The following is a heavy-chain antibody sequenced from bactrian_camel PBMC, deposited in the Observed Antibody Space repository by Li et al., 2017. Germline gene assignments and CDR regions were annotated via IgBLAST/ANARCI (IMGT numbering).Heavy chain of an antibody. CDR2: IFSDGST. J-gene: IGHJ4*01. CDR3: YNS. V-gene: IGHV3S53*01. CDR1: GYTYSRVC. Sequence: HVQLVESGGGSVQAGGSLRLACAASGYTYSRVCMGWFRQAPGKEREGVATIFSDGSTTYADSVKGRFTVSLDDAKNTLYLHMNSLKSEDMGWICNYNSWGQGTQVTVS.